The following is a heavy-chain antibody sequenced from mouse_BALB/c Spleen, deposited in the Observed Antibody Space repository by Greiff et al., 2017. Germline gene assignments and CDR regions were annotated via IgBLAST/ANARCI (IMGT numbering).Heavy chain of an antibody. V-gene: IGHV5-2*03. Sequence: EVMLVESGGGLVQPGESLKLSCESTEYAFPSHDMSWVRKTPEKRLELVAAINSDGGSTYYPDTMERRFIISRDNTKKTLYLQMSSLRSEDTALYYCARHGGQTAWFAYWGQGTLVTVSA. CDR1: EYAFPSHD. CDR2: INSDGGST. CDR3: ARHGGQTAWFAY. J-gene: IGHJ3*01.